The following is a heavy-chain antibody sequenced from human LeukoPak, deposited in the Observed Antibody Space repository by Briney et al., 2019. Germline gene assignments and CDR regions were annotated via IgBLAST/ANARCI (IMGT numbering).Heavy chain of an antibody. Sequence: GESLKISCKGSGHSFTSYWIGWVRQMPGKGLEWMGIIYPGDSDTRYSPSFQGQVTISADKSISTAYLQWSSLKASDTAMYYCAADLSYYDILTGYLVWGQGTTVTVSS. V-gene: IGHV5-51*01. CDR1: GHSFTSYW. CDR2: IYPGDSDT. J-gene: IGHJ6*02. D-gene: IGHD3-9*01. CDR3: AADLSYYDILTGYLV.